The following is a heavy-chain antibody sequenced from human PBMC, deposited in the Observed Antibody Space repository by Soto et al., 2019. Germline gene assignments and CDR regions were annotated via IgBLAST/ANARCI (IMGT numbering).Heavy chain of an antibody. Sequence: SETLSLTCTVSGASISDYYWTWIRQPPGKGLEWIGYIYYSGTTNYNPSVKSRVTMSVDTSKNQFSLKVSSVTAADTALYYCARQGFGQLHGLVDVWGPGTTVTVSS. CDR1: GASISDYY. J-gene: IGHJ6*02. D-gene: IGHD3-10*01. CDR3: ARQGFGQLHGLVDV. V-gene: IGHV4-59*08. CDR2: IYYSGTT.